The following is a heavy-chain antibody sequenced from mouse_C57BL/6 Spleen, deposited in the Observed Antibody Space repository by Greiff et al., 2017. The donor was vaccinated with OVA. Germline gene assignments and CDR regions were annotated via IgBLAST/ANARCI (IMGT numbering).Heavy chain of an antibody. CDR2: INPSSGYT. CDR1: GYTFTSYT. Sequence: VQLQQSGAELARPGASVKMSCKASGYTFTSYTMHWVKQRPGQGLEWIGYINPSSGYTKYNQKFKDKATLTADKSSSTAYMQLSSLTSEDAAVYYCEREREDYFDYWGQGTTLTVSS. J-gene: IGHJ2*01. V-gene: IGHV1-4*01. CDR3: EREREDYFDY.